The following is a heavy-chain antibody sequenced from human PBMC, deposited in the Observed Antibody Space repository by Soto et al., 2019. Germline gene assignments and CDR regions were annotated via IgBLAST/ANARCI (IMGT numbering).Heavy chain of an antibody. CDR3: ARDWDYYDSSGYNWFDP. CDR2: IIPIFGTA. D-gene: IGHD3-22*01. V-gene: IGHV1-69*13. CDR1: GGTFSSYV. J-gene: IGHJ5*02. Sequence: ASVKVSCKASGGTFSSYVISWVRQAPGQGLEWMGGIIPIFGTANYAQKFQGRVTITADESTSTAYMELSSLRSEDTAVYYCARDWDYYDSSGYNWFDPWGQGTLVTVSS.